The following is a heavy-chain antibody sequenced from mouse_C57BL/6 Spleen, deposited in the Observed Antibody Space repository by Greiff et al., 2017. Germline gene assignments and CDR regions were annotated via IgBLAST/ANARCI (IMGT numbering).Heavy chain of an antibody. D-gene: IGHD2-5*01. CDR2: ICTGVGT. V-gene: IGHV2-9-1*01. CDR1: GFSFTSYA. J-gene: IGHJ4*01. Sequence: VKLVESGPGLVAPSQSLSITCTVSGFSFTSYAISWVRQTPGKGLEWLGVICTGVGTNYNSALKSRLSISKDNSKSQVFLKMNSLQTDDTARYYCARAYSNYNAMYYWGQGPSVTAS. CDR3: ARAYSNYNAMYY.